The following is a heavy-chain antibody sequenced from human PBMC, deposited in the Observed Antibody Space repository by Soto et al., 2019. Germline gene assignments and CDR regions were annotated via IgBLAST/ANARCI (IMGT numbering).Heavy chain of an antibody. V-gene: IGHV3-33*01. CDR3: ASEKSIAARPRNFDY. CDR2: IWYDGSNK. CDR1: GFTFSSYG. D-gene: IGHD6-6*01. Sequence: GGSLRLSCAASGFTFSSYGMHWVRQAPGKGLEWVAVIWYDGSNKYYADSVKGRFTISRDNSKNTLYLQMNSLRAEDTAVYYCASEKSIAARPRNFDYWGQGTLVTVSS. J-gene: IGHJ4*02.